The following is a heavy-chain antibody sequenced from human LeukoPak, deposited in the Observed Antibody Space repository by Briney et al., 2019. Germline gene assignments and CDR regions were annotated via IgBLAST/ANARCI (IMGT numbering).Heavy chain of an antibody. CDR3: ARESTYCSSTSCYPDDAFDI. CDR2: IWYDGSNK. Sequence: GGSLRLSCAASGFTFSSYGMHWVRQAPGKGLEWVAVIWYDGSNKYYADSVKGRFTISRDNSKNMLYLQMNSLRAEDTAVYYCARESTYCSSTSCYPDDAFDIWGQGTMVTVSS. V-gene: IGHV3-33*01. CDR1: GFTFSSYG. J-gene: IGHJ3*02. D-gene: IGHD2-2*01.